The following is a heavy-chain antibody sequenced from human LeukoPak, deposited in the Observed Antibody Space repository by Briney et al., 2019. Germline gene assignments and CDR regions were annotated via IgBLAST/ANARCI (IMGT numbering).Heavy chain of an antibody. V-gene: IGHV1-8*01. J-gene: IGHJ3*02. CDR2: MNPNSGNT. Sequence: ASVKVSCKASGYTFTSYDITWVRQATGQGLEWMGWMNPNSGNTGYAQKFQGRVTITRSTSIKTAYMELSSLTSEDTAVYYCARVGLYDAFDIWGQGTMVTVSS. CDR3: ARVGLYDAFDI. CDR1: GYTFTSYD. D-gene: IGHD3/OR15-3a*01.